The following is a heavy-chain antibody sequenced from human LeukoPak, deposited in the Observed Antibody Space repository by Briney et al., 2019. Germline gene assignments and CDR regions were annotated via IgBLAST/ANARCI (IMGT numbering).Heavy chain of an antibody. J-gene: IGHJ4*02. D-gene: IGHD5-12*01. V-gene: IGHV3-74*01. CDR1: GFTFSTYW. CDR3: ARDGLNSHYFDY. Sequence: GGSLRLSCAASGFTFSTYWMHWVRQAPGKGLVWVSRISSDGSNTNYADSVKGRFTISRDNSKNTLYLQMNSLRAEDTAVYYCARDGLNSHYFDYWGQGTLVTVSS. CDR2: ISSDGSNT.